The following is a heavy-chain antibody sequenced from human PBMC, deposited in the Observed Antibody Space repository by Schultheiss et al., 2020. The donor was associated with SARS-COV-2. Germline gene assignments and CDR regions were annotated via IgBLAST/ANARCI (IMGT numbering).Heavy chain of an antibody. Sequence: GGSLRLSCAASGFTFSSYAMNWVRQAPGKGLEWVSAISGSGGSTYYADSVKGRFTISRDNSKNTLYLQMNSLRAEDTAVYYCARSGPQLYYYYGMDVWGQGTTVTVSS. CDR1: GFTFSSYA. D-gene: IGHD5-18*01. CDR3: ARSGPQLYYYYGMDV. J-gene: IGHJ6*02. CDR2: ISGSGGST. V-gene: IGHV3-23*01.